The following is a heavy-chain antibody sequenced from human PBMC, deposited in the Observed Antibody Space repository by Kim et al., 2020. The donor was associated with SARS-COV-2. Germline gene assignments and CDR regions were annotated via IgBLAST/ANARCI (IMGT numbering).Heavy chain of an antibody. V-gene: IGHV4-31*02. D-gene: IGHD3-10*01. CDR3: ARGAMVRGFAY. J-gene: IGHJ4*02. CDR2: T. Sequence: TYYSPCLKSRVTIAVDTSKNQFALELSSVTAADTAVYYCARGAMVRGFAYWGQGTLVTVSS.